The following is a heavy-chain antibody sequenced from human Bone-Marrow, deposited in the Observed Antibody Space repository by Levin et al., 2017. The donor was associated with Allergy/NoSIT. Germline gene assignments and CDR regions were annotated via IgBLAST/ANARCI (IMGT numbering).Heavy chain of an antibody. Sequence: KSGGSLRLSCAASGFNFSDRGMNWVRQAPGKGLDWVSSITSSSSYIYYADSVKGRFTISRDNAKNSLYLQMNSLRVEDTAVYYCARGLEYSGLPWGQGTLVTVSS. CDR2: ITSSSSYI. D-gene: IGHD5-12*01. CDR1: GFNFSDRG. CDR3: ARGLEYSGLP. V-gene: IGHV3-21*01. J-gene: IGHJ5*02.